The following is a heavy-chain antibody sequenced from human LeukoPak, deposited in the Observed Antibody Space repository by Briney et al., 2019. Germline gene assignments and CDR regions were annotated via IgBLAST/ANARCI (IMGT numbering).Heavy chain of an antibody. V-gene: IGHV3-23*01. CDR2: ISGSGGST. J-gene: IGHJ4*02. Sequence: GGSLRLSWAAPGFTFSSYAMSWVRQAPGKGLGWVSAISGSGGSTYYADSVKGRFTISRDNSKNTLYLQMNSLRAEDTAVYYCAKLGEWEFEGFDYWGQGTLVTVSS. CDR3: AKLGEWEFEGFDY. D-gene: IGHD3-16*01. CDR1: GFTFSSYA.